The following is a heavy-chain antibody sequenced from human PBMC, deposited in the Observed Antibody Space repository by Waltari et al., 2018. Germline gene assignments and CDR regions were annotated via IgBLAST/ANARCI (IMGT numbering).Heavy chain of an antibody. CDR3: SSMDF. J-gene: IGHJ6*03. CDR2: IKRDGSDK. CDR1: GFTLREFV. Sequence: EVQLVESGGGLVQPGGSLRLSCSASGFTLREFVISWVRQAPGTGLEWVASIKRDGSDKYYVESVKGRFTISRDNANNLLFLQMNSLRVDDTALYYCSSMDFWGTGTTVIVSS. V-gene: IGHV3-7*01.